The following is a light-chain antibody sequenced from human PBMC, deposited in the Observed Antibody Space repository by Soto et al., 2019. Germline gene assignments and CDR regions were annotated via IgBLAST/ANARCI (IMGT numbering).Light chain of an antibody. CDR1: QSVASN. Sequence: VMAQSPASLSVSPGESVTLSCRASQSVASNLAWYQQKPGQAPRLLIYGTSTRATGVPARFSGSGSGTDFTLTISSLQAADFAVYHCQHYNNWPITFGQGTRLEI. J-gene: IGKJ5*01. CDR2: GTS. CDR3: QHYNNWPIT. V-gene: IGKV3-15*01.